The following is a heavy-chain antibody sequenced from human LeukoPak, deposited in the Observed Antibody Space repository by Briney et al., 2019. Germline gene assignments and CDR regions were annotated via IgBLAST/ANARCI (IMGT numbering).Heavy chain of an antibody. Sequence: SETLSLTCAVHGGSFSNYYWSWIRQPPGKGLEWIGEINHSGGTNYNPSLKSRVTISVDTSKNQFSLKLSSVTAADTAVYYCARGPDYGDYYYYYAMDVWGKGTTVTVSS. CDR2: INHSGGT. J-gene: IGHJ6*04. CDR1: GGSFSNYY. CDR3: ARGPDYGDYYYYYAMDV. V-gene: IGHV4-34*01. D-gene: IGHD4-17*01.